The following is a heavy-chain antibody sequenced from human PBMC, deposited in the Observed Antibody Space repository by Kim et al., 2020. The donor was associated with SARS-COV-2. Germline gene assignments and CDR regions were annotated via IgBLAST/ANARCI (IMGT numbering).Heavy chain of an antibody. Sequence: SETLSLTCAVYGGSFSGYYWSWIRQPPGKGLEWIGVINHSGSTNSNPSLKSRVTISVDTSKTQFSLKLSSVTAADTAVYYCARMEWLVTHVFDYWGQGTLVTVSS. V-gene: IGHV4-34*01. CDR3: ARMEWLVTHVFDY. D-gene: IGHD6-19*01. CDR2: INHSGST. J-gene: IGHJ4*02. CDR1: GGSFSGYY.